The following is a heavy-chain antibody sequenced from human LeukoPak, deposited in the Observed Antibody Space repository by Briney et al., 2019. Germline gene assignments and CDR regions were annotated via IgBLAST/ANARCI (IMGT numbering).Heavy chain of an antibody. Sequence: PVGSLRLSCAASGVTFSIYAMGGGRQAPGEWLECVSALSVSGGSEWYADSVKGRFTISRDNSKNTLYLQMNSLRAEDTAVYYCATPLVAGRGRFDYWGQGTLVTVSS. CDR2: LSVSGGSE. CDR1: GVTFSIYA. J-gene: IGHJ4*02. V-gene: IGHV3-23*01. D-gene: IGHD5-12*01. CDR3: ATPLVAGRGRFDY.